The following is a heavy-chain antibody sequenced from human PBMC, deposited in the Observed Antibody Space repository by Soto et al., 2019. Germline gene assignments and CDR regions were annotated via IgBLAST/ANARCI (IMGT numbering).Heavy chain of an antibody. D-gene: IGHD5-18*01. J-gene: IGHJ6*02. CDR2: ISGYNGQT. Sequence: QIQLVQSGPEVKKPGASVKVSCEASGYTFTTYGISWVRQAPGQGLEWMGWISGYNGQTNYAQKFRGRVTITTDTSTGTAYMEMRSLRSDDTATYYCARDGRKELWVEGLNAMDVWGQGTTVTVSS. V-gene: IGHV1-18*01. CDR3: ARDGRKELWVEGLNAMDV. CDR1: GYTFTTYG.